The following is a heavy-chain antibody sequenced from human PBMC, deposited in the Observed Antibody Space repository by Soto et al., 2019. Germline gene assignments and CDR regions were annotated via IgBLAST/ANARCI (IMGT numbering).Heavy chain of an antibody. J-gene: IGHJ4*02. V-gene: IGHV4-61*01. D-gene: IGHD3-3*01. CDR2: ISYSGST. Sequence: SETLSLTCTVSGGSISSGNYYWSWIRQPPGKGLEWIGFISYSGSTNYNPSLKSRVTLSVDTSKNQFSLRLSSLTAADTAVYYCARGRPDLITIFGVVIIGPFDYWGQGTLVTVSS. CDR3: ARGRPDLITIFGVVIIGPFDY. CDR1: GGSISSGNYY.